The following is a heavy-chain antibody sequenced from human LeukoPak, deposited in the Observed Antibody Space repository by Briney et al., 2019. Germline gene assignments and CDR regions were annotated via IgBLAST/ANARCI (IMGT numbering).Heavy chain of an antibody. CDR2: LYDSGNT. V-gene: IGHV4-59*08. Sequence: SETLSLTRIVSGASISSDYWSWIRQSPGKGLEWIGYLYDSGNTDYNPSLKSRVSISMNTSKNQFSLNLTSVTDADTAVYYCAGRGRRYFRDWGQGTLVTVSS. CDR1: GASISSDY. CDR3: AGRGRRYFRD. J-gene: IGHJ1*01.